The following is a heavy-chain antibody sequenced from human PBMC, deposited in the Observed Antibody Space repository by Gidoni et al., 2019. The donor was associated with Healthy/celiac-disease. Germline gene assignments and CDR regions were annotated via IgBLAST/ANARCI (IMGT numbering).Heavy chain of an antibody. J-gene: IGHJ6*02. CDR2: INHSGST. CDR1: GGSFSGYY. CDR3: ARRGLLAAVPHYYYYGMDV. Sequence: QVQLQQWGAGLLKPSETLSLTCAVYGGSFSGYYWSWIRQPPGKGLEWIGEINHSGSTNYNPSLKSRVTISVDTSKNQFSLKLSSVTAADTAVYYCARRGLLAAVPHYYYYGMDVWGQGTTVTVSS. D-gene: IGHD6-13*01. V-gene: IGHV4-34*01.